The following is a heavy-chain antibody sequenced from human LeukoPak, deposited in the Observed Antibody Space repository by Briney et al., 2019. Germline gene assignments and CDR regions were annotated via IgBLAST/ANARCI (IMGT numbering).Heavy chain of an antibody. D-gene: IGHD6-13*01. Sequence: PSETLSLTCAVYGGSFSGYYWSWIRQPPGKGLEWIGEINHSGSTNYNPSLKSRVTISVDTSKNQFPLKLSSVTAADTAVYYCARGRYSSSWYPYWGQGTLVTVSS. CDR3: ARGRYSSSWYPY. J-gene: IGHJ4*02. V-gene: IGHV4-34*01. CDR1: GGSFSGYY. CDR2: INHSGST.